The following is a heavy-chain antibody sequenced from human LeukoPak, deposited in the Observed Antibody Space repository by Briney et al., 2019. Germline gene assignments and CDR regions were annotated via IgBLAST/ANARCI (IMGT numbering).Heavy chain of an antibody. CDR3: ALMVVVPAASSDWFDP. CDR2: INPNSGGT. D-gene: IGHD2-2*01. Sequence: ASVKVSCKASGYIFTGYYMHWVRQAPGQGLEWMGRINPNSGGTNYAQKFQGRVTMTRDTSISTAYMELSRLRSDDTAVYYCALMVVVPAASSDWFDPWGQGTLVTVSS. J-gene: IGHJ5*02. CDR1: GYIFTGYY. V-gene: IGHV1-2*06.